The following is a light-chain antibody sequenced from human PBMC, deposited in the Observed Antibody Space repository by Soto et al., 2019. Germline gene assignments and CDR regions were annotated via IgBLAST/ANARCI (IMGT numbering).Light chain of an antibody. Sequence: EIVLTQSPATQSLSPGERAALSCMASQSVSRYLAWYQQKPGQAPRLLIYDASSRATGIPARFSGSGSGTDLTLTIASLEPEDFAVYYCQQPYTFGQGTKLEIK. V-gene: IGKV3-11*01. CDR2: DAS. CDR3: QQPYT. J-gene: IGKJ2*01. CDR1: QSVSRY.